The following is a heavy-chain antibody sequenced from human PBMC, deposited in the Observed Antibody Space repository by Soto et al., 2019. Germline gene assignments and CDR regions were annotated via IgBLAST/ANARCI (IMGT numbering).Heavy chain of an antibody. CDR1: GFTFDDYA. Sequence: GGSLRLSCAASGFTFDDYAMHWVRQAPGKGLEWVSGISWNSGSIGYADSVKGRFTISRDNAKNSLYLQMNSLRAEDTALYYCAKDASGYSSSWHDYWGQGTLVTVSS. CDR2: ISWNSGSI. V-gene: IGHV3-9*01. D-gene: IGHD6-13*01. CDR3: AKDASGYSSSWHDY. J-gene: IGHJ4*02.